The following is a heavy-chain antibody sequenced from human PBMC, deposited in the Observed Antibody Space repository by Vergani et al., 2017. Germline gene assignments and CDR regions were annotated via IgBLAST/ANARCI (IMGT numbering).Heavy chain of an antibody. D-gene: IGHD2-2*01. J-gene: IGHJ6*02. V-gene: IGHV1-2*02. CDR2: MNPDDGDT. CDR1: GYTFSDYY. Sequence: QVQLVQSGAELKKPGASERVSCKASGYTFSDYYIHWVRQAPGQGPEWLGWMNPDDGDTMYAEKFKGRVTMTRVTSLSTGYMDLTRLTSDDTAVYYCARDDARDQLLRWGMDVWGQGTTVTVSS. CDR3: ARDDARDQLLRWGMDV.